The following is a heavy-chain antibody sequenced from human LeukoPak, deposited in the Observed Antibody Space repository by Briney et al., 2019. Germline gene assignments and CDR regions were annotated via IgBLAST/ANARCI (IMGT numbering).Heavy chain of an antibody. CDR2: IIPIFGTA. CDR1: GGTFSSYA. D-gene: IGHD6-13*01. CDR3: ARNVAAAATNWFDP. V-gene: IGHV1-69*13. Sequence: GASVKVSCKASGGTFSSYAISWVRQAPGQGLEWMGGIIPIFGTANYAQKFQGRVTITADESTSTAYMELSSLRSEDTAVYYCARNVAAAATNWFDPWGQGTLVTVSS. J-gene: IGHJ5*02.